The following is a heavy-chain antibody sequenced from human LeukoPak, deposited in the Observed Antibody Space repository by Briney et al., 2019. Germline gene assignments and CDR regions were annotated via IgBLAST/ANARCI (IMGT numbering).Heavy chain of an antibody. Sequence: SVKVSCKASGGTFSSCAISWVRQAPGQGLEWMGGIIPIFGTANYAQKFQGRVTITADESTSTAYMELSSLRSEDTAVYYCARRGIAAAGSFDYWGQGTLVTVSS. V-gene: IGHV1-69*13. CDR2: IIPIFGTA. CDR1: GGTFSSCA. J-gene: IGHJ4*02. D-gene: IGHD6-13*01. CDR3: ARRGIAAAGSFDY.